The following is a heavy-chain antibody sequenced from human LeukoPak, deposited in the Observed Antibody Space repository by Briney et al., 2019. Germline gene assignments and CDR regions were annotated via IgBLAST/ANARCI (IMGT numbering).Heavy chain of an antibody. Sequence: GASVKVSCKASGYTFTGYYMHWVRQAPGQGLEWMGWINPNSGGTNYAQKFQGRVTMTRDTSISTAYMELSRLRSDDTAVYYCARSGYSSTWYLQNFELDYWGQGTLVTVSS. J-gene: IGHJ4*02. CDR1: GYTFTGYY. V-gene: IGHV1-2*02. CDR3: ARSGYSSTWYLQNFELDY. CDR2: INPNSGGT. D-gene: IGHD2-2*01.